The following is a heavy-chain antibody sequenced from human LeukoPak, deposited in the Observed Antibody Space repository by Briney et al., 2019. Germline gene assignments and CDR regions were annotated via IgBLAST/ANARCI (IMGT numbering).Heavy chain of an antibody. Sequence: PGGSLRLSCAASGFTFSDYYVSWIRQAPGKGLEWVSYISSSSSYTNYADSVKGRFTISRDNAKNSLYLQMNSLRAEDTAVYYCARDLPDRRGSFDYWGQGTLVTVSS. CDR3: ARDLPDRRGSFDY. V-gene: IGHV3-11*06. CDR1: GFTFSDYY. D-gene: IGHD5-12*01. J-gene: IGHJ4*02. CDR2: ISSSSSYT.